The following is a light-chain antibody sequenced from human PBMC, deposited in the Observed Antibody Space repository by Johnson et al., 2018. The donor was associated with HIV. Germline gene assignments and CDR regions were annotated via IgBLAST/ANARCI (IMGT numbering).Light chain of an antibody. CDR2: DND. CDR1: SSNIGNNY. Sequence: QSVLTQPPSVSAAPGQKVTISCSGSSSNIGNNYVSWYQHLPGTAPKLLIYDNDKRPSGIPDRFSGSKSGTSAPLAITGLQTGDEADYYCATWDSSLSAGGVFGTGTKVTVL. V-gene: IGLV1-51*01. CDR3: ATWDSSLSAGGV. J-gene: IGLJ1*01.